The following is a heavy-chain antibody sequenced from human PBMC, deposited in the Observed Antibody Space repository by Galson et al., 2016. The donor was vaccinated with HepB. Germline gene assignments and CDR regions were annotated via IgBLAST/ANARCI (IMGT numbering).Heavy chain of an antibody. D-gene: IGHD1-26*01. J-gene: IGHJ6*04. CDR2: IRRSGDST. V-gene: IGHV3-23*01. CDR3: VQGSTAPAV. Sequence: SLRLSCAASGFTFSNYGMTWVRQAPGKGLEVVSSIRRSGDSTDYAASVKGRFTISRDNPKNPLSLQMTCLTADDTAIYYCVQGSTAPAVWGKGTTVTVSS. CDR1: GFTFSNYG.